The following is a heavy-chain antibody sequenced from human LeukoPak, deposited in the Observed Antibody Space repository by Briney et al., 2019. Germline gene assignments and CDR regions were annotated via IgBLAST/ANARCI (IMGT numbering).Heavy chain of an antibody. J-gene: IGHJ4*02. V-gene: IGHV3-7*01. CDR2: INHGGSEK. CDR1: GFSFSGYW. CDR3: ARTGAPGTVDY. Sequence: GGSLRLSCAASGFSFSGYWMSWARQAPGKGLEWVALINHGGSEKYYVDSVKGRFTISRDNAENSLDLQTNSLRAEDTAVYYCARTGAPGTVDYWGQGTLVTVSS. D-gene: IGHD6-13*01.